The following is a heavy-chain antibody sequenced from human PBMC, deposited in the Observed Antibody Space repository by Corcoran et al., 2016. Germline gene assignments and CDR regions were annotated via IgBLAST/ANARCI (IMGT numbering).Heavy chain of an antibody. CDR2: IKSKPAGRTT. Sequence: EVQLVESGGGFVKPGGSLRLSCAASGFTFRNTWMSWVRQAPGKGLEWVARIKSKPAGRTTDYAATVKGRFTISRDDSKNTLYLQMNSLRTEDTAVFYCTMDGSYWGQGTLVTVAS. CDR1: GFTFRNTW. D-gene: IGHD2-2*03. V-gene: IGHV3-15*01. J-gene: IGHJ4*02. CDR3: TMDGSY.